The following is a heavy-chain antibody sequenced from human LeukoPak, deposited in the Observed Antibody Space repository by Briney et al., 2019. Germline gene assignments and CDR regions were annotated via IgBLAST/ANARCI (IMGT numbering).Heavy chain of an antibody. Sequence: ASVKVSCKASGYTFSSHGISWVRQAPGQGLEWMGWISAYNGNINSAQKLQGRLTMTTDTSTNTAYMELRGLRSDDTAVYYCARDWVRYCSTASCLLQFDSWGQGTLVTVSS. CDR1: GYTFSSHG. CDR2: ISAYNGNI. J-gene: IGHJ4*02. CDR3: ARDWVRYCSTASCLLQFDS. D-gene: IGHD3-16*02. V-gene: IGHV1-18*01.